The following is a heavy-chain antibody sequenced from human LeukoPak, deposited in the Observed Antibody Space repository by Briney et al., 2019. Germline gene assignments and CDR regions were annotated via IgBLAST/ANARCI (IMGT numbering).Heavy chain of an antibody. D-gene: IGHD5-18*01. Sequence: GESLKISCKGSGYSFTSYWIGWVRQMPGKGLEWMGIIYPGDSDTRYSPSFQGQVTISADKSISTAYLQWSSLYASDTAMYYCARFGWGYSYGPPRWFDSWGQGTLVTVSS. CDR3: ARFGWGYSYGPPRWFDS. J-gene: IGHJ5*01. V-gene: IGHV5-51*01. CDR1: GYSFTSYW. CDR2: IYPGDSDT.